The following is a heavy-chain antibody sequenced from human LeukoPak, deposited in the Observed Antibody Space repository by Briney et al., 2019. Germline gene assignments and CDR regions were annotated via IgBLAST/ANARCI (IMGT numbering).Heavy chain of an antibody. J-gene: IGHJ3*02. Sequence: GGSLRLSCAASGLTFSTYWMTWVRQAPGRGLEWVANIQQDGSEKNYVDSVKGRFTISRDNAKNSLYLQMNSLRAEDTAVYYCAREGYIAAAGTHAFDIWGQGTMVTVSS. CDR3: AREGYIAAAGTHAFDI. D-gene: IGHD6-13*01. CDR2: IQQDGSEK. CDR1: GLTFSTYW. V-gene: IGHV3-7*01.